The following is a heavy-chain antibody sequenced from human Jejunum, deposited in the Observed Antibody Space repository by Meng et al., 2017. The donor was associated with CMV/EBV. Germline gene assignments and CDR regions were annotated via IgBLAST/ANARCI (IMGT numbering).Heavy chain of an antibody. CDR2: IYWNDDK. D-gene: IGHD3-16*02. J-gene: IGHJ4*02. CDR1: LSTSGVG. Sequence: LSTSGVGVDWIRQPPGKALEWLALIYWNDDKRYISSLKSRLTVTKDTSKNQVVLTMTNMDPVDTATYYCAHNSHHPWGTYRDYYFDYWGQGTLVTVSS. CDR3: AHNSHHPWGTYRDYYFDY. V-gene: IGHV2-5*01.